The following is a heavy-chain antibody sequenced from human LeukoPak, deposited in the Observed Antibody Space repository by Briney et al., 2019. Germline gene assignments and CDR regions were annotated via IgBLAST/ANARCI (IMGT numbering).Heavy chain of an antibody. CDR1: GFTFSSYA. CDR3: AKEPGAPWSYWYFDL. J-gene: IGHJ2*01. CDR2: ISYDGSNK. V-gene: IGHV3-30-3*01. Sequence: GGSLRLSCAASGFTFSSYAMHWVRQAPGKGLEWVAVISYDGSNKYYADSVKGRFTISRDNSKNTLYLQMNSLRAEDTAVYYCAKEPGAPWSYWYFDLWGRGTLVTVSS. D-gene: IGHD1-1*01.